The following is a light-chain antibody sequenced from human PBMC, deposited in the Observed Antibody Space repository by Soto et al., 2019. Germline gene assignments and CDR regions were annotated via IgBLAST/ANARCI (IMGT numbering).Light chain of an antibody. CDR1: ESIARH. J-gene: IGKJ5*01. CDR3: QQTYTALSIT. V-gene: IGKV1-39*01. Sequence: DIQMTQSPSSLSASVGDRVTITCRASESIARHLNWYQQKPGKAPKLLIYAASSLQNGVPSRFRGGGSGTDFNLTISNLNPEDFATYYCQQTYTALSITFGQGTRLEIK. CDR2: AAS.